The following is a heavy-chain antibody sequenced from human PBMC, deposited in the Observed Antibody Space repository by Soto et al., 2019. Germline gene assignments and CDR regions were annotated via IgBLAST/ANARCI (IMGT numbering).Heavy chain of an antibody. CDR3: ARVLFGRGNWFDP. Sequence: QVQLQESGPGLVKPSETLSLTCTVSGGSISSYYWSWIRQPPGKGLEWIGYIYYSGSTNYNPSLKGRGTISVDTSKNLFSLKLSSVAAADTAVYYCARVLFGRGNWFDPWGQGTLVTVSS. V-gene: IGHV4-59*01. D-gene: IGHD3-3*01. CDR1: GGSISSYY. CDR2: IYYSGST. J-gene: IGHJ5*02.